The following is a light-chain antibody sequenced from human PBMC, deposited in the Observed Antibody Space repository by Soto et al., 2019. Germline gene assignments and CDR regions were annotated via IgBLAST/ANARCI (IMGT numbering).Light chain of an antibody. CDR3: QQRSNWPKT. J-gene: IGKJ2*01. V-gene: IGKV3D-20*02. Sequence: EIVLTQSPGTLSLSPGERATLSCRASQSVSSNFLAWYQEKLGQAPRLLIYGASKRATGIPDRFSGSGSGTDFTLTISRLEPEDFAVYYCQQRSNWPKTFGQGTKLEIK. CDR2: GAS. CDR1: QSVSSNF.